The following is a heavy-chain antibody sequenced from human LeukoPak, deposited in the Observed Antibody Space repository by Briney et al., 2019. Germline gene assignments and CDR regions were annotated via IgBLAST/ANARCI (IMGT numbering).Heavy chain of an antibody. Sequence: SETLSLTCAVYGGSFSGYYYWSWIRQPPGKGLEWIGEIDHSGSTNYNPSLKSRLTISVDTSKNQFSLKLSSVTAADTAVYYCARGGRKLGATTGDYYYYMDVWGKGTTVTVSS. V-gene: IGHV4-34*01. CDR1: GGSFSGYYY. J-gene: IGHJ6*03. CDR2: IDHSGST. D-gene: IGHD1-26*01. CDR3: ARGGRKLGATTGDYYYYMDV.